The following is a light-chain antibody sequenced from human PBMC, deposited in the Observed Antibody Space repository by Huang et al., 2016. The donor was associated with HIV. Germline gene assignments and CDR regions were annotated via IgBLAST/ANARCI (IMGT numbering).Light chain of an antibody. Sequence: DIQMTQYPSSLSASVGDRVTITCRASQGVGDYVAWYQQKPGKAPTLLIYAAVTLQSGVPSRFSGSGSGTDFTLTISGLQLEDAATDYCQKYKSAPLTFGGGSKVEIK. J-gene: IGKJ4*01. CDR2: AAV. CDR1: QGVGDY. CDR3: QKYKSAPLT. V-gene: IGKV1-27*01.